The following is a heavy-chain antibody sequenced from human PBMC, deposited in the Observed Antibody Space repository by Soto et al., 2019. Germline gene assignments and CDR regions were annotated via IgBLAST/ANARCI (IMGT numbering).Heavy chain of an antibody. CDR1: GFTFNSYW. D-gene: IGHD4-4*01. CDR2: IKQDGSEK. J-gene: IGHJ4*02. V-gene: IGHV3-7*01. Sequence: EVQLVESGGGLVQPGGSLRLSCVASGFTFNSYWMSWVRQAPGKGLEWVASIKQDGSEKYYVDSVKGRFTISRDNAKNALYPQMNSLRDEDTAGYYWATDPPDYNNYGARGDYWGQGTLVTVSS. CDR3: ATDPPDYNNYGARGDY.